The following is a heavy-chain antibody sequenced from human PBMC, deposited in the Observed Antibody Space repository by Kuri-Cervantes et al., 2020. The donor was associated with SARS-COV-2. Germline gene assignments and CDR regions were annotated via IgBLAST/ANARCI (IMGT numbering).Heavy chain of an antibody. J-gene: IGHJ6*02. CDR1: GYTFTSYG. Sequence: SVKVSCKASGYTFTSYGISWVRQAPGQGLEWMGRIIPILCIANYAQKFQGRVTITADKSTSTAYMELSSLRSEDKAVDYCSRSANYGSVSYYMSHGMDVWGQGTPVTVSS. CDR3: SRSANYGSVSYYMSHGMDV. V-gene: IGHV1-69*04. D-gene: IGHD3-10*01. CDR2: IIPILCIA.